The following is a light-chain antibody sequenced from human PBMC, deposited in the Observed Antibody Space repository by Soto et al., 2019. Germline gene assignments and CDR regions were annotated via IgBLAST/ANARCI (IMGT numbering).Light chain of an antibody. Sequence: QSALTQPPSVSGSPGQRVTISCTGTSTNIGAGYDVHWYQQLPGTAPKLLIYGTSNRPSGVPDRFSGSKSGTSASMAIPGLQAEDESDYYCQSYYSSLSGLVFGGGTKVTVL. V-gene: IGLV1-40*01. CDR2: GTS. CDR3: QSYYSSLSGLV. CDR1: STNIGAGYD. J-gene: IGLJ3*02.